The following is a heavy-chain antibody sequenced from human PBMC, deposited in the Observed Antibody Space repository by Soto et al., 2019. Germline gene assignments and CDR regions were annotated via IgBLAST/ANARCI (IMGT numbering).Heavy chain of an antibody. Sequence: EVQLLESGGGLVQPGGSLRLSCAASGFTFSSYAMSWVRQAPGKGLEWVSAISGSGGSTYYADSVKGRFTISRDNSKNPLYLQMNSLRAEDTAVYYCARPLDYDYGDHYYYYYYMDVWGKGTTVTVSS. CDR2: ISGSGGST. D-gene: IGHD4-17*01. J-gene: IGHJ6*03. CDR1: GFTFSSYA. V-gene: IGHV3-23*01. CDR3: ARPLDYDYGDHYYYYYYMDV.